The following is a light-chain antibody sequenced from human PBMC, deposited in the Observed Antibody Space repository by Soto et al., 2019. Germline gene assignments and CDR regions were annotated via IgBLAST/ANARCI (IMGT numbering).Light chain of an antibody. J-gene: IGKJ4*01. CDR2: DAS. Sequence: EIVLTHSPGTRSLSALGISTLAVISSQSVSSSYLAWYQQKPGQAPRLXIYDASSRPTDIPARFSGSGSGTDFTLTISRLEPEDFAVYYCQQRGNWPLTFGGGTKVDIK. CDR3: QQRGNWPLT. CDR1: QSVSSSY. V-gene: IGKV3D-20*02.